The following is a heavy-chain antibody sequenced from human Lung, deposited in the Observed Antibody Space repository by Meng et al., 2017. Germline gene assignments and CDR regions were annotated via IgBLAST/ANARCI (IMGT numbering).Heavy chain of an antibody. CDR1: GFTFSNAW. CDR3: QWLSTHPPDC. CDR2: IKSKTDGETT. V-gene: IGHV3-15*01. D-gene: IGHD3-22*01. J-gene: IGHJ4*02. Sequence: EVRLVESGVGLGGPWGSLSLFCPTSGFTFSNAWMSWVRQTPGKGLEWLGRIKSKTDGETTDYAAPVKGRFSISRDDAKNTLYLQMNSLKTEDTAVYYCQWLSTHPPDCWGQGTLVTVSS.